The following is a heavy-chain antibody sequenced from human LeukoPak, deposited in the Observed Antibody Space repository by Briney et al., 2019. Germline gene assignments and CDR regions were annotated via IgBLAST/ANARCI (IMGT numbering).Heavy chain of an antibody. Sequence: PSETLSLTCTVSGGSPSSSYWSWIRQPAGKGLELIGRIYTSGSTNYNPSLKSRVTMSVHTSKNQFSLKLTSVPAADTAVSYCARDWLVVPAALPYNWFDPWGQGTLVTVSS. CDR1: GGSPSSSY. CDR2: IYTSGST. CDR3: ARDWLVVPAALPYNWFDP. J-gene: IGHJ5*02. D-gene: IGHD2-2*01. V-gene: IGHV4-4*07.